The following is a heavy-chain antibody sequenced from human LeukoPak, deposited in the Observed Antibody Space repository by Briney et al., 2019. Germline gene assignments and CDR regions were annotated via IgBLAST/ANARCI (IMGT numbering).Heavy chain of an antibody. J-gene: IGHJ4*02. Sequence: GGSLRLSCAASGFTFRSYAMSWVRQAPGRGREWVSAISGSGGSTYYADSVEGRFTISRDNSKNTLYLQMNSLRAEDTAVYYCARGVWYESSGYLGYWGQGTLVTVSS. D-gene: IGHD3-22*01. V-gene: IGHV3-23*01. CDR1: GFTFRSYA. CDR3: ARGVWYESSGYLGY. CDR2: ISGSGGST.